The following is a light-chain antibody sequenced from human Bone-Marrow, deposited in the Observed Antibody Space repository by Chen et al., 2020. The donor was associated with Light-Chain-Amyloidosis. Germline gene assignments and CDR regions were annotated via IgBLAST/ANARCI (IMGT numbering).Light chain of an antibody. Sequence: DIVITQSPDSLPLSLGERAAINFKANQSVLYSSNNSNYLGWYQQKTGQPPKLVIYWASTRDSGVTDRFSGSGSGTDFTRTISILQAEDGAVYYWHQYFNTPITFGQGTGLEI. V-gene: IGKV4-1*01. CDR3: HQYFNTPIT. J-gene: IGKJ5*01. CDR1: QSVLYSSNNSNY. CDR2: WAS.